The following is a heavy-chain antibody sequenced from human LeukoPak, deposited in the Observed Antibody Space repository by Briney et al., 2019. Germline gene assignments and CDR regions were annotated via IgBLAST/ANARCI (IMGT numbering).Heavy chain of an antibody. CDR1: GFTFSSYW. J-gene: IGHJ4*02. Sequence: GGSLRLSCAASGFTFSSYWMHWVRHAPGKGLVWVSRINSDGSSTSYADSVKGRFTISRDNAKNTLYLQMNSLKTEDTAVYYCTRAFLGAAAGKRAFDYWGQGTLVTVSS. V-gene: IGHV3-74*01. D-gene: IGHD6-13*01. CDR3: TRAFLGAAAGKRAFDY. CDR2: INSDGSST.